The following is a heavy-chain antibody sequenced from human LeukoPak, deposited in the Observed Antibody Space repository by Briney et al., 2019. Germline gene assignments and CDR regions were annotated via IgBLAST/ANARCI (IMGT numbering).Heavy chain of an antibody. V-gene: IGHV3-23*01. Sequence: GGSLRLSCAASGLTFSSYAMSWVRQAPGKGLEWVSAISGSGGSTYYADSVKGRFTISRDNSKNTLYLQMNSLRAEDTAVYYCAKDKMTTYCGGDCYFGWFDPWGQGTLVTVSS. D-gene: IGHD2-21*02. CDR2: ISGSGGST. CDR1: GLTFSSYA. CDR3: AKDKMTTYCGGDCYFGWFDP. J-gene: IGHJ5*02.